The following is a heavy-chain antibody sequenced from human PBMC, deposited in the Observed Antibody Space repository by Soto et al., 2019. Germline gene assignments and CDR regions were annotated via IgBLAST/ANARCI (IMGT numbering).Heavy chain of an antibody. V-gene: IGHV3-49*04. J-gene: IGHJ3*01. CDR3: TRTYYYEAPGFDV. CDR2: TRSKEYGGRI. D-gene: IGHD3-22*01. CDR1: GFAFGDFA. Sequence: GGSLRLSCTASGFAFGDFAISWVRQAPGKGLEWVGVTRSKEYGGRIDIAASVKGRFSISRSDSKSIAYLQMNSLRAEDTALYYCTRTYYYEAPGFDVWGQGTMVTVSS.